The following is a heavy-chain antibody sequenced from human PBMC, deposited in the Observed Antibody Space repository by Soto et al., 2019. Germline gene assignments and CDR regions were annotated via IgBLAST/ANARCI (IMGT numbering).Heavy chain of an antibody. V-gene: IGHV4-31*03. Sequence: PSATLSLTCTVSGLSISSDDYYWNWIRQRPGKGLEWIGNIYYRGNTNYNPSLKSRIIMSMDMSENQFSLNLQSATAADTALYYCARETGENWTYEAHWGPGTLVTVSS. D-gene: IGHD1-7*01. J-gene: IGHJ1*01. CDR3: ARETGENWTYEAH. CDR1: GLSISSDDYY. CDR2: IYYRGNT.